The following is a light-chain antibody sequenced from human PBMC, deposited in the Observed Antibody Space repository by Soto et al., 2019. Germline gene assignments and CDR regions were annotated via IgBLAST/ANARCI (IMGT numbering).Light chain of an antibody. Sequence: DIQMTQSPSALSESVGDRVTITCRASQYVDTYLNWYQQKPGKAPKLLIYGASSLQSGVPSRFSGFGSGTDFTLTISSLQPEDSATYYCQQSYRTPRAFGQGTKVDIK. V-gene: IGKV1-39*01. CDR2: GAS. J-gene: IGKJ1*01. CDR1: QYVDTY. CDR3: QQSYRTPRA.